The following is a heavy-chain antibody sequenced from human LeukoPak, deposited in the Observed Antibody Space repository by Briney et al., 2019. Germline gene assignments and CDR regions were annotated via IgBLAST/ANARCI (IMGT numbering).Heavy chain of an antibody. Sequence: SETLSLTCTVFGGSISSGSYYWSWIRQPAGKGLEWIGRIYTSGSTNYNPSLKSRVTISVDTSKNQFSLKLSSVTAADTAVYYCARGPARGTLDYWGQGTLVTVSS. CDR1: GGSISSGSYY. V-gene: IGHV4-61*02. CDR2: IYTSGST. D-gene: IGHD3-16*01. J-gene: IGHJ4*02. CDR3: ARGPARGTLDY.